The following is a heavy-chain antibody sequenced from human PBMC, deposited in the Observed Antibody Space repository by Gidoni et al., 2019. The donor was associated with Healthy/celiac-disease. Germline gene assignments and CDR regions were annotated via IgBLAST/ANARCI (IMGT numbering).Heavy chain of an antibody. CDR2: ISSSSSYI. Sequence: EVQLVESGGGLVKPGGSLRLPCPASGFTFSSYSMNWVRQAPGKGLEWVSSISSSSSYIYYADSVKGRFTISRDNAKNSLYLQMNSLRAEDTAVYYCARDQYYDSRNDYWGQGTLVTVSS. CDR1: GFTFSSYS. D-gene: IGHD3-22*01. V-gene: IGHV3-21*02. CDR3: ARDQYYDSRNDY. J-gene: IGHJ4*02.